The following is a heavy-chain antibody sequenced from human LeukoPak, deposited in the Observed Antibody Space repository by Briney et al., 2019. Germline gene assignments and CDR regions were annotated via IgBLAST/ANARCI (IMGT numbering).Heavy chain of an antibody. CDR3: ARANYDYGDIPFDY. Sequence: PGGSLRLSCAASGFTFSSYGMHWVRQAPGKGLEWVAFIRYDGSNKYYADSVKGRFTISRDNSKNTLYPQMNSLRAEDTAVYYCARANYDYGDIPFDYWGQGTLVTVSS. CDR2: IRYDGSNK. J-gene: IGHJ4*02. V-gene: IGHV3-30*02. D-gene: IGHD4-17*01. CDR1: GFTFSSYG.